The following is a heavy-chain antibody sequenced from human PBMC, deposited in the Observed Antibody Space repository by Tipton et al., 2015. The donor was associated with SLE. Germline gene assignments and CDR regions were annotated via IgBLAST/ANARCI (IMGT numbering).Heavy chain of an antibody. CDR3: ARSFYCTNGVCFPCFDY. V-gene: IGHV4-31*03. J-gene: IGHJ4*02. CDR2: IYYSGST. D-gene: IGHD2-8*01. CDR1: GGPISSGGYY. Sequence: TLSLTCTVSGGPISSGGYYWSWIRQHPGKGLEWIGYIYYSGSTYYNPSLKSRVTISVDTSKNQFSLKLSSVTAADTAVYYCARSFYCTNGVCFPCFDYWGQGTLVSVSS.